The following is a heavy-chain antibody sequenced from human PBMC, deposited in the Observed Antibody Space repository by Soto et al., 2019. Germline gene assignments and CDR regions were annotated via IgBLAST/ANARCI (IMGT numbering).Heavy chain of an antibody. CDR2: ISYDGSNK. J-gene: IGHJ4*02. CDR1: GFTFSSYG. Sequence: QVQLVESGGGVVQPGRSLRLSCAASGFTFSSYGMHWVRQAPGKGLEWVAVISYDGSNKYYADSVKGRFTISRDNSKNTLYLQMNSLRAEDTAVYYCARGATYYDFWSGYPFDYWGQGTLVTVSS. V-gene: IGHV3-30*03. CDR3: ARGATYYDFWSGYPFDY. D-gene: IGHD3-3*01.